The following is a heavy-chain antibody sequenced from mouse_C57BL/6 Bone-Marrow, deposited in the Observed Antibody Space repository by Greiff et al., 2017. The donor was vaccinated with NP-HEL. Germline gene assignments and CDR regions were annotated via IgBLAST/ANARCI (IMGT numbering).Heavy chain of an antibody. D-gene: IGHD2-2*01. CDR3: ARSGGYLYWYFDV. V-gene: IGHV1-36*01. CDR2: VFPYNGGT. CDR1: GFTFTDYY. Sequence: VQLQQSGPVLVKPGPSVKISCKASGFTFTDYYMHWVKQSHVKSLVCIGLVFPYNGGTSYNQKFKGKATLTVDTSSSTAYMELNSLTSEDSAVYYCARSGGYLYWYFDVWGTGTTVTVSS. J-gene: IGHJ1*03.